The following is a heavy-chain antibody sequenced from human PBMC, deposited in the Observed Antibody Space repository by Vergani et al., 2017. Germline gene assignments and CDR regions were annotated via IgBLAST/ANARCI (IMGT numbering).Heavy chain of an antibody. J-gene: IGHJ6*03. CDR2: IWNDGSNK. Sequence: QEQLVESGGGVVQPGMSLRLSCAASGFNFNTFGMHWVRQAPGKGLEWVAVIWNDGSNKFYGDSVKGRFTISRDNSRNTLYLQMNSLRAEDTSIYYCARDHFQITCMGVPGPNNMDVWGKGTTVIVSS. D-gene: IGHD2-8*01. V-gene: IGHV3-33*01. CDR3: ARDHFQITCMGVPGPNNMDV. CDR1: GFNFNTFG.